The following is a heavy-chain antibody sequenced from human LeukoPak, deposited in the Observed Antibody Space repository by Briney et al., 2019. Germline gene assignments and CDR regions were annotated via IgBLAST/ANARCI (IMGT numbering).Heavy chain of an antibody. CDR1: GYTFISYC. CDR2: INTYNGNA. D-gene: IGHD2/OR15-2a*01. V-gene: IGHV1-18*01. J-gene: IGHJ4*02. CDR3: ARRKIVYPGC. Sequence: ASVKVSCKASGYTFISYCISWVRQAPGQGLEWMGWINTYNGNANYAQKLQGRVTMTTDTSTSTAYMELRSLRSDDTAVYYCARRKIVYPGCWGQGTLVTVSS.